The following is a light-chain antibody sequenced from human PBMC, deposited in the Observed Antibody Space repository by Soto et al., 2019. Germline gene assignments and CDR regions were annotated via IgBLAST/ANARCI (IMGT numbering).Light chain of an antibody. CDR2: GAS. CDR3: QQYHAWPLT. CDR1: QDISSN. Sequence: IVMTQSPATLSVSPGDRATLSCRASQDISSNLAWYQQKPGQAPRLLIYGASTRATGIPARFSGSGSGTEFTLTISSLQSEDLAVYYCQQYHAWPLTFVGGTNLEIQ. V-gene: IGKV3-15*01. J-gene: IGKJ4*01.